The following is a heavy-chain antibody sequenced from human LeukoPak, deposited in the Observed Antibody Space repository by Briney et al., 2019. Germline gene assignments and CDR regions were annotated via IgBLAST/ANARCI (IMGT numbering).Heavy chain of an antibody. J-gene: IGHJ4*02. V-gene: IGHV3-23*01. CDR2: ISGSGDST. Sequence: PGGSLRLSCAASGFTFSSYAMSWVRQAPGKGLEWVSAISGSGDSTYYADSVKGRFTISRDNSKNTLYLQMNSLRAEDTAVYYCAKFGGTSYGDPYYFDYWGQGTLVTVSS. CDR1: GFTFSSYA. D-gene: IGHD4-17*01. CDR3: AKFGGTSYGDPYYFDY.